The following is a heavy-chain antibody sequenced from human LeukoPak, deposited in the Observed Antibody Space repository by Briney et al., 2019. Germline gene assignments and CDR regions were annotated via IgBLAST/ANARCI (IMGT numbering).Heavy chain of an antibody. V-gene: IGHV4-34*01. CDR1: GGSFSGYY. Sequence: SETLSLTCAVYGGSFSGYYWSWIRQPPGKGLEWIGEINHSGNTNYNPSLKSRVTISVDTSKNQFSLKLSSVTAADTAVYYCAGLYSGNYSPDSWGQGTLVTVSP. CDR3: AGLYSGNYSPDS. CDR2: INHSGNT. J-gene: IGHJ4*02. D-gene: IGHD1-26*01.